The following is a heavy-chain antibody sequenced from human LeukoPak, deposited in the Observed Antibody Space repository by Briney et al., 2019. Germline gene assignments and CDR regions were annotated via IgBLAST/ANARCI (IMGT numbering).Heavy chain of an antibody. CDR1: GFTFSSYW. V-gene: IGHV3-7*01. D-gene: IGHD6-13*01. J-gene: IGHJ4*02. CDR2: IKQDGSEK. Sequence: PGGSLRLSCAASGFTFSSYWMSWVRQAPGKGLEWVANIKQDGSEKYYVDSVKGRFTISRDNAKNSLYLQMNSLRAEDTAVYYCASLITAAGTTSPPDWGQGTLVTVSS. CDR3: ASLITAAGTTSPPD.